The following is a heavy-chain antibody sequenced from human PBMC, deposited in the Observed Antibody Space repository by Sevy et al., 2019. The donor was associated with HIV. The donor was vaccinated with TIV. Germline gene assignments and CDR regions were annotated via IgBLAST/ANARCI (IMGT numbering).Heavy chain of an antibody. V-gene: IGHV4-39*01. D-gene: IGHD3-22*01. Sequence: SETLSLTCSVSGGSISSEDYFWAWIRQPPGKGLEWIGSIYYTGSTYYHLSLKSRVTISVDTSKNQFSLNVTSVTAAHTAVYYCARHPYSSGPDYWGRGTLVTVSS. CDR2: IYYTGST. CDR3: ARHPYSSGPDY. J-gene: IGHJ4*02. CDR1: GGSISSEDYF.